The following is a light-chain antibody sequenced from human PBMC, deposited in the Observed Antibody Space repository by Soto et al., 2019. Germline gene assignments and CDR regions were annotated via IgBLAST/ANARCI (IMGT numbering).Light chain of an antibody. V-gene: IGLV1-40*01. Sequence: QLVLTQPPSVSGAPGQRVTISCTGSSSNIGAGYGVHWYQQLPGTAPKLLIYGNNNRPSGVPDRFSGSKSGTSASLAITGLQAEDEADYYCQSYDSSLSGWVFGGGTQLTVL. CDR2: GNN. CDR1: SSNIGAGYG. CDR3: QSYDSSLSGWV. J-gene: IGLJ3*02.